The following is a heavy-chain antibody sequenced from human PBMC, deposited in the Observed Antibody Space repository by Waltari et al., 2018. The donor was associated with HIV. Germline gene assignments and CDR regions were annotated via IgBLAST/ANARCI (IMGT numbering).Heavy chain of an antibody. CDR3: ARGGGYGDYRFDP. J-gene: IGHJ5*02. CDR2: IRSDGSTI. Sequence: EVQLVESGGGLVQPGGSLRLSCAVSGFPFSAYNMNWVRQAPGEGLEWVSYIRSDGSTIYYADSVKGRFTISRDNAKNSLYLQMNSLRAEDTAVYYCARGGGYGDYRFDPWGQGTLVTVSS. CDR1: GFPFSAYN. V-gene: IGHV3-48*01. D-gene: IGHD4-17*01.